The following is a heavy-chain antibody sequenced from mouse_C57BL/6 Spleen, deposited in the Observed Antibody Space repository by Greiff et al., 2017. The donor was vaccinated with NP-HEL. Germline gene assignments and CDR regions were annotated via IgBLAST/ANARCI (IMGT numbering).Heavy chain of an antibody. V-gene: IGHV1-81*01. CDR3: ARSDYSNCFDY. D-gene: IGHD2-5*01. CDR2: IYPRSGNT. J-gene: IGHJ2*01. Sequence: QVHVKQSGAELARPGASVKLSCKASGYTFTSYGISWVKQRTGQGLEWIGEIYPRSGNTYYNEKFKGKATLTADKSSSTAYMELRSLTSEDSAVYYCARSDYSNCFDYWGQGTTLTVSS. CDR1: GYTFTSYG.